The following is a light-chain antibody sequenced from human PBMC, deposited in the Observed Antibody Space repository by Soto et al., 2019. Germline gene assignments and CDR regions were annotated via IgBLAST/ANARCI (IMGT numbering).Light chain of an antibody. Sequence: GERATLSCRASQFLSSYLAWYQQKPGQPPRLLIYDTSNRAAGVPARFSGSGSGTDFTLTISRLEPEDFAVYYCQQYGSSSWTFGQGTKVDIK. J-gene: IGKJ1*01. V-gene: IGKV3-20*01. CDR3: QQYGSSSWT. CDR2: DTS. CDR1: QFLSSY.